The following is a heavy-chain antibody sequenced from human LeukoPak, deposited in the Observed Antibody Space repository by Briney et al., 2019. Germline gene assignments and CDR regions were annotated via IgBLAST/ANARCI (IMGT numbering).Heavy chain of an antibody. CDR3: ASSGYSLFDC. J-gene: IGHJ4*02. CDR1: AFTFSSYW. D-gene: IGHD5-18*01. Sequence: GGSLRLSCAASAFTFSSYWMHWVRQAPGKGLVWVSRISLDGSRTDYADSVKGRFTISRDNAKNTLYLQMNTLRAEDTAVYYCASSGYSLFDCWGQGALVTVSS. CDR2: ISLDGSRT. V-gene: IGHV3-74*01.